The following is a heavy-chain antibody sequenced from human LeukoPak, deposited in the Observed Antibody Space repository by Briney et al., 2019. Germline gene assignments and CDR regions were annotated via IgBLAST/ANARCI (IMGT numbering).Heavy chain of an antibody. CDR3: ARDMGNNYYDSSGFDP. J-gene: IGHJ5*02. V-gene: IGHV3-15*01. Sequence: GGSLRLSCAASGFTFSNAWMSWVRQAPGKGLEWVGRIKSKTDGETTNYAAPVKGRFTISRDNAKNSLYLQMNSLRAEDTAVYYCARDMGNNYYDSSGFDPWGQGTLVTVSS. D-gene: IGHD3-22*01. CDR2: IKSKTDGETT. CDR1: GFTFSNAW.